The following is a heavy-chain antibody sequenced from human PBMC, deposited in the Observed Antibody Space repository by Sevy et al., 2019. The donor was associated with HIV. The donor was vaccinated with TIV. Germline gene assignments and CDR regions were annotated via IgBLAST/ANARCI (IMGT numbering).Heavy chain of an antibody. J-gene: IGHJ4*02. V-gene: IGHV3-9*01. CDR1: GFTFDDYA. D-gene: IGHD6-13*01. Sequence: GGYLRLSCAASGFTFDDYAMHWVRQAPGKGLEWVSGISWNSGSIGYADSVKGRFTISRDNAKNSLYLQMNSLRAEDTALYYCAKDIRVNIAAAGHYDYWGQGTLVTVSS. CDR2: ISWNSGSI. CDR3: AKDIRVNIAAAGHYDY.